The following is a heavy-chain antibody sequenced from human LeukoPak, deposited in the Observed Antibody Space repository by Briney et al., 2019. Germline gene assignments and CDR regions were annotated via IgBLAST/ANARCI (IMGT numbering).Heavy chain of an antibody. D-gene: IGHD3-22*01. J-gene: IGHJ4*02. CDR1: GFTFSTYG. V-gene: IGHV3-30*03. CDR2: ISYDGINK. Sequence: GGSLRLSCAASGFTFSTYGMHWVRQAPGKGLEWVAVISYDGINKYYADSVKGRFTISRDNSKNTLYLQMNSLRAEDTTMYYCARDHDRGYYYDSSAYFDYWGQGTLVTVSS. CDR3: ARDHDRGYYYDSSAYFDY.